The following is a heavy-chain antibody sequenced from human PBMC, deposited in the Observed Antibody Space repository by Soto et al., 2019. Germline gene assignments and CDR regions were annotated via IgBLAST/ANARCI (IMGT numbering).Heavy chain of an antibody. V-gene: IGHV4-31*03. CDR1: GGSINSAGYY. J-gene: IGHJ4*02. D-gene: IGHD1-1*01. CDR3: ARNGPEYETLTTFDC. Sequence: QVQLQESGPGLVKPSQTLSLICTVSGGSINSAGYYWSWIRQLPGKGLEWIGYIYYSGNTHYNPSLKXRXSXXIDASKNQFSLTLNSVTAADTAVYYCARNGPEYETLTTFDCWGQGTLVTVTS. CDR2: IYYSGNT.